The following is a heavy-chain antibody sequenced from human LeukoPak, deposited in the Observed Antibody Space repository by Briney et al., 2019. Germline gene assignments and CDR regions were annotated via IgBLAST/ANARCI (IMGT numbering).Heavy chain of an antibody. CDR3: ARQGFRWFDP. V-gene: IGHV4-39*01. CDR2: IYYSGST. J-gene: IGHJ5*02. CDR1: GGSISSSSYY. Sequence: SETLSLTCTVSGGSISSSSYYWGWIRQPPGKGLEWIGTIYYSGSTYYNPSLKSRVTISVDTSKNQFSLKLSSVTAADTAVYYCARQGFRWFDPWGQGTLVTVSS.